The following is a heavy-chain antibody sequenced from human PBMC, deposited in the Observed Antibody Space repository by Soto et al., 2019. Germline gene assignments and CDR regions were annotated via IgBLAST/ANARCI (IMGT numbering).Heavy chain of an antibody. D-gene: IGHD3-22*01. CDR1: GFTFSSYG. CDR2: ISYDGSNK. Sequence: QVQLVESGGGVVQPGRSLRLSCAASGFTFSSYGMHWVRQAPGKGLEWVAVISYDGSNKYYADSVKGRFTISRDNSKNTLYLPMNSLRAEDTAVYYCAKRGGYYYDSSGYHYYYYGMDVWGQGTTVTVSS. J-gene: IGHJ6*02. CDR3: AKRGGYYYDSSGYHYYYYGMDV. V-gene: IGHV3-30*18.